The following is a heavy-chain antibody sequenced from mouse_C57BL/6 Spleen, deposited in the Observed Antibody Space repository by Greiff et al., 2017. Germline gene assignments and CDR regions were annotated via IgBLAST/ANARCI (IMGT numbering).Heavy chain of an antibody. CDR3: ARSGYYGSREDYFDY. J-gene: IGHJ2*01. Sequence: VQLQQSGPELVQPGASVKLSCKASGYTFTSYDINWVKQRPGQGLEWIGWIYPRDGSTKYNEKFKGKAPLTVDTSSSTAYMELHSLTSEDAAVDFCARSGYYGSREDYFDYWGQGTTLTVAS. D-gene: IGHD1-1*01. CDR1: GYTFTSYD. V-gene: IGHV1-85*01. CDR2: IYPRDGST.